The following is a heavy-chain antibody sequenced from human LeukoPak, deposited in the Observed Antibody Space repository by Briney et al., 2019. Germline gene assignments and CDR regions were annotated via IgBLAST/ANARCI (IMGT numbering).Heavy chain of an antibody. D-gene: IGHD3-9*01. J-gene: IGHJ5*02. CDR3: ARHFDTPFDP. V-gene: IGHV4-4*07. CDR1: GGSISSYY. CDR2: IYVGGDT. Sequence: SETLSLTCTVSGGSISSYYWSWIRQSAGKGLEWIGRIYVGGDTANNPSLKSRVTMSVDTSKNQFSLKLASVTAADTAVFYCARHFDTPFDPWGQGTLVTVSS.